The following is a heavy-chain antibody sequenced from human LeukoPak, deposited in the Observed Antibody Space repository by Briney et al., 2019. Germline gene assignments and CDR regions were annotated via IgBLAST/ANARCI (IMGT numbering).Heavy chain of an antibody. CDR1: GYTFTSYD. CDR3: ARGRRGYSYGCNDY. CDR2: MNPNSGNT. D-gene: IGHD5-18*01. V-gene: IGHV1-8*01. J-gene: IGHJ4*02. Sequence: ASVKVSCKASGYTFTSYDINWVRQATGQGLEWMGWMNPNSGNTGYAQKFQGRVTMTRNPSISTAYMGLSSLRSEDTAVSYCARGRRGYSYGCNDYWGQGTLVTVSS.